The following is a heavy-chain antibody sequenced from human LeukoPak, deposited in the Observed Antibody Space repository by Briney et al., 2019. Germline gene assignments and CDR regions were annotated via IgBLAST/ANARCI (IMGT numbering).Heavy chain of an antibody. D-gene: IGHD6-19*01. J-gene: IGHJ2*01. CDR1: GFTFSAYW. V-gene: IGHV3-74*01. CDR2: LNTDGSDT. CDR3: ARPEAVAWSFDL. Sequence: WGSLRLSCAASGFTFSAYWMHWVRQAPGKGLVWVSRLNTDGSDTRYADSVQGRFTISRDNAKNTLYLQMNSLRAEDTAVYYCARPEAVAWSFDLWGRGTLVTVSS.